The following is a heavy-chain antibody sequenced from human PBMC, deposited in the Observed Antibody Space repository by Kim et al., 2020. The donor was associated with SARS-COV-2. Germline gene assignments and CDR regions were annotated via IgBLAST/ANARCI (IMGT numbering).Heavy chain of an antibody. D-gene: IGHD6-13*01. CDR2: IYYSGST. J-gene: IGHJ4*02. CDR3: ASLTSYSSSWFDY. V-gene: IGHV4-59*01. Sequence: SETLSLTCTVSGGSISSYYWSWIRQPPGKGLEWIGYIYYSGSTNYNPSLKSRVTISVDTSKNQFSLKLSSVTAADTAVYYCASLTSYSSSWFDYWGQGTLVTVSS. CDR1: GGSISSYY.